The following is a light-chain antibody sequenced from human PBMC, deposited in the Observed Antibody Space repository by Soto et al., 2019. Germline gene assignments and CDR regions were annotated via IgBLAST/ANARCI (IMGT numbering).Light chain of an antibody. CDR2: LEGSGSY. CDR1: SGHSSYI. J-gene: IGLJ1*01. CDR3: ETWDSNTYV. Sequence: QPVLTQSSSASASLGSSVSLTCTLSSGHSSYIIAWHQQQPGKAPRYLMKLEGSGSYNKGSGVPDRFSGSSSGADRYLTISNLHVEDEADYYCETWDSNTYVFGTGTKLTVL. V-gene: IGLV4-60*01.